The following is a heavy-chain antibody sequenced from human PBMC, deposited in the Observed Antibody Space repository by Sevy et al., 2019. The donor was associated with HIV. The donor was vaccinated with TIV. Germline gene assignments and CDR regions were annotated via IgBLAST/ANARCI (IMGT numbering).Heavy chain of an antibody. J-gene: IGHJ4*02. D-gene: IGHD1-26*01. Sequence: GGSLRLSCAASGFTFSSYPINWFPQPPGKGGEWVSSISGGSIYIYYADSGKGRFTISRDNAKNSLYLQMNSLRAEDTAVYYCARVYSGYYNSWGQGTLVTVSS. CDR1: GFTFSSYP. CDR3: ARVYSGYYNS. V-gene: IGHV3-21*01. CDR2: ISGGSIYI.